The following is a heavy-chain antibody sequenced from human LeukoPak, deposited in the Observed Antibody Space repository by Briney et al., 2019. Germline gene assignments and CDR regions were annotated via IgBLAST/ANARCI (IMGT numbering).Heavy chain of an antibody. Sequence: ASVKVSCKAAGYTFTSYGINWVRQAPGHGLEWMGWISNYNGNTNYAQKLQGRVTMTTDSSTRTGYLELRSLRSDDTAVYCCARQGTRYGSGGSCYCDYWGQGTLVTVSS. CDR2: ISNYNGNT. CDR1: GYTFTSYG. CDR3: ARQGTRYGSGGSCYCDY. V-gene: IGHV1-18*04. J-gene: IGHJ4*02. D-gene: IGHD2-15*01.